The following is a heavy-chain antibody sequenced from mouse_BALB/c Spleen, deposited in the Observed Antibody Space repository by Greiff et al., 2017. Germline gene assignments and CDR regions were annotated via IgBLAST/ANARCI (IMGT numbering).Heavy chain of an antibody. CDR2: INPSTGYT. CDR1: GYTFTSYW. CDR3: ARSGGLRRGYYLDY. J-gene: IGHJ2*02. D-gene: IGHD2-2*01. Sequence: VQLQQSGAELAKPGASVKMSCKASGYTFTSYWMHWVKQRPGQGLEWIGYINPSTGYTEYNQKFKDKATLTADKSSSTAYMQLSSLTSEDSAVYYCARSGGLRRGYYLDYWGQGTSLTVSS. V-gene: IGHV1-7*01.